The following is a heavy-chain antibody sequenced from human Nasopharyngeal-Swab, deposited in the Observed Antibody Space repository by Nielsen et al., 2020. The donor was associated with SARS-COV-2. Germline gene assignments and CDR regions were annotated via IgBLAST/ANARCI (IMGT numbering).Heavy chain of an antibody. V-gene: IGHV3-66*01. CDR3: ATSLLGYCSGGSCYAYYGMGV. CDR2: IYSGGST. Sequence: GGSLRLSCAASGFTVSSNYMSWVRQAPGKGLEWVSVIYSGGSTYYADSVKGRFTISRDNSKNTLYLQMNSLRAEDTAVYYCATSLLGYCSGGSCYAYYGMGVWGQGTTVTVSS. CDR1: GFTVSSNY. D-gene: IGHD2-15*01. J-gene: IGHJ6*02.